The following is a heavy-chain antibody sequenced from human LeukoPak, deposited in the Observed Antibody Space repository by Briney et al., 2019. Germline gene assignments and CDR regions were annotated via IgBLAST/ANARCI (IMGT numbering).Heavy chain of an antibody. Sequence: PGGSLRLSCAASGFTFSSYGMHWVRQAPGKGLEWVAVISYDGSNKYYADSVKGRFTISRDNSKNTLYLQMNSLRAEDTAVYYCAREPVTGVYYYYGMDVWGQGTTVTVSS. CDR2: ISYDGSNK. V-gene: IGHV3-30*03. CDR1: GFTFSSYG. D-gene: IGHD5-18*01. J-gene: IGHJ6*02. CDR3: AREPVTGVYYYYGMDV.